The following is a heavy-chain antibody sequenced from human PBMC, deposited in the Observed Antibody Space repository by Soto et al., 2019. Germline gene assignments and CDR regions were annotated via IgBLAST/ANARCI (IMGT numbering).Heavy chain of an antibody. Sequence: QVQLQQSGPRLVKPSETLSLTCTVSGGPSRSYNWGWIRQSPRRGLEWIGYVYYTGDTAYNPSLQRRVSISADTSTNTISLILSSVTAADTAVFYCVRPGIEYLRGLADVWGQGTTVTVSS. CDR3: VRPGIEYLRGLADV. V-gene: IGHV4-59*08. J-gene: IGHJ6*02. D-gene: IGHD5-12*01. CDR2: VYYTGDT. CDR1: GGPSRSYN.